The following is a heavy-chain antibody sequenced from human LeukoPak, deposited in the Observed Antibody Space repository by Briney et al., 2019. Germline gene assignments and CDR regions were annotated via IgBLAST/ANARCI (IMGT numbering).Heavy chain of an antibody. CDR2: ISSSSSYI. D-gene: IGHD1-26*01. Sequence: PGGSLRLSCAASGFTFSSYSMNWVRQAPGKGLEWVSSISSSSSYIYYADSVKGRFTISRDNAKNSLYLQMNSLRAEDTAVYYCARDLGLKAVGATGYWFDPWGQGTLVTVSS. CDR3: ARDLGLKAVGATGYWFDP. J-gene: IGHJ5*02. CDR1: GFTFSSYS. V-gene: IGHV3-21*01.